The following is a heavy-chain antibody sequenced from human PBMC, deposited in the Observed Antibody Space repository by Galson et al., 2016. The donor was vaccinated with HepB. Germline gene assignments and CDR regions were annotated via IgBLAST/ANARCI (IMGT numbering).Heavy chain of an antibody. CDR1: GFPFGSDA. V-gene: IGHV3-30*04. CDR2: VSYDGSSK. CDR3: AKVIGDSDY. Sequence: SLRLSCAASGFPFGSDAFHWVRQAPGKGLEWVAVVSYDGSSKYYADSVKGRFTISRDNSKNTLHLEMNGLRADDTALYYCAKVIGDSDYWGQGTLVIVSS. D-gene: IGHD3-16*01. J-gene: IGHJ4*01.